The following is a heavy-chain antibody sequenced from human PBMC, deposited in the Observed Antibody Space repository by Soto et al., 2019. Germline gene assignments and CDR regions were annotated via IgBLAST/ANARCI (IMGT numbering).Heavy chain of an antibody. CDR2: IYSGGNT. D-gene: IGHD2-2*01. CDR1: GFTVSNSY. V-gene: IGHV3-53*01. CDR3: ARDLGTADNH. Sequence: PGGSLRLSCAASGFTVSNSYMTWVRQAPGKGLEWVSVIYSGGNTNYADSVKGRLTISRDNSKNTLFLQMNSLRAEDTAVYYCARDLGTADNHWGQGTLVTVSS. J-gene: IGHJ5*02.